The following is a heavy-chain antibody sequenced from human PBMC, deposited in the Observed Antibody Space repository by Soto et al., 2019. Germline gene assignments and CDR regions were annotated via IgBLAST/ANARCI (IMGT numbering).Heavy chain of an antibody. CDR1: GDSVSDYSSA. V-gene: IGHV6-1*01. J-gene: IGHJ3*01. D-gene: IGHD3-16*01. Sequence: QEQLRQSGPGLVKPSQTLSLNCAISGDSVSDYSSAWNWISQSPSRCLEWLGRTYNRYKWFNDYAVSVKRPTIIPPDTSKNQFSLQRNSLTPEDTAMYFCARWAHEGGAFDLWGQGTMVTVSS. CDR3: ARWAHEGGAFDL. CDR2: TYNRYKWFN.